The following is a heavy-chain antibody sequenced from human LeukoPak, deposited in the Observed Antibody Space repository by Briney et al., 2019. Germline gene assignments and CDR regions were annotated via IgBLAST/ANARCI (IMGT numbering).Heavy chain of an antibody. CDR3: ARLRYSSGWYDPPGDY. Sequence: PGESLKISCKGSGYSFTSYWIGWVRQMPGKGLEWMGIIYPGDSDTRYSPSFQGQVTISADKSISTAYLQWSSLKASDTAMYYCARLRYSSGWYDPPGDYWGQGTLVTVSS. CDR2: IYPGDSDT. CDR1: GYSFTSYW. J-gene: IGHJ4*02. D-gene: IGHD6-19*01. V-gene: IGHV5-51*01.